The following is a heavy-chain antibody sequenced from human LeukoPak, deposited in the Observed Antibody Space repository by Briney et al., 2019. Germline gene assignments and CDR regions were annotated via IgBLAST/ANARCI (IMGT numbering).Heavy chain of an antibody. CDR2: ISGSGGST. Sequence: GGSLRLSCAASGFTFSSYAMGWVRQAPGKGLEWVSAISGSGGSTYYADSVKGRFTISRDNSKNTLYPQMNSLRAEDTAVYYCAKDKGLYSSSSSVYWGQGTLVTVSS. CDR1: GFTFSSYA. CDR3: AKDKGLYSSSSSVY. D-gene: IGHD6-13*01. V-gene: IGHV3-23*01. J-gene: IGHJ4*02.